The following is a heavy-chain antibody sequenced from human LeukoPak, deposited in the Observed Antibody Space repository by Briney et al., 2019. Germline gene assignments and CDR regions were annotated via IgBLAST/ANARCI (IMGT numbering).Heavy chain of an antibody. Sequence: SETLSLTCTVSGGSISSYYWSWIRQPPGKGLEWIGYIYYSGSTNYNPSLKSRVTISVDTSKNQFSLKLSSVTAADTAVYYCASYLTDYDILTGPPDYWGQGTLVTVSS. CDR3: ASYLTDYDILTGPPDY. J-gene: IGHJ4*02. D-gene: IGHD3-9*01. V-gene: IGHV4-59*08. CDR1: GGSISSYY. CDR2: IYYSGST.